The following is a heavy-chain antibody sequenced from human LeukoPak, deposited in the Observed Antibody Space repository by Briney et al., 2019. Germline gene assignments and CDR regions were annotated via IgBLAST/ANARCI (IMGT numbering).Heavy chain of an antibody. D-gene: IGHD5-24*01. CDR2: ISWNSGSI. Sequence: GRSLRLSCAASGFTFDDYAMHWVRQAPRKGLEWVSGISWNSGSIGYADSVKGRFTISRDNAKNSLYLQMNSLRAEDTALYYCAKDPSGYNSPGGFDYWGQGTLVTVSS. J-gene: IGHJ4*02. CDR3: AKDPSGYNSPGGFDY. V-gene: IGHV3-9*01. CDR1: GFTFDDYA.